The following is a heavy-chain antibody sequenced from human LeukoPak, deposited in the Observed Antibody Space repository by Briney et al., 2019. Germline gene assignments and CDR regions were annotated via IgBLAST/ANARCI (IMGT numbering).Heavy chain of an antibody. CDR2: ISLRGRT. D-gene: IGHD3-16*02. CDR1: GGSITTTNF. V-gene: IGHV4-4*02. Sequence: SETLSLTCGVSGGSITTTNFWSWVRQPPGGGLEWIGEISLRGRTQYNPSLKSRVTISVDKSKNQFSLKLSSVTAADTAVYYCARDPLYDYVWGSYPPWGQGTLVTVSS. J-gene: IGHJ5*02. CDR3: ARDPLYDYVWGSYPP.